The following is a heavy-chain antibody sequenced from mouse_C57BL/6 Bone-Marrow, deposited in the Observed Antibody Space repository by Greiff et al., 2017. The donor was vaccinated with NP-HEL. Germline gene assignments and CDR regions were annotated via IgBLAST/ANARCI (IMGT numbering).Heavy chain of an antibody. CDR1: GFTFSDYG. J-gene: IGHJ4*01. V-gene: IGHV5-15*01. Sequence: EVKLVESGGGLVQPGGSLKLSCAASGFTFSDYGMAWVRQAPRKGPEWVAFISNLAYSIYYADTVTGRFTISSENAKNTLYLEMSSLRSEDTAMYYCARQRYYYGSNYAMDYWGQGTSVTVSS. CDR2: ISNLAYSI. D-gene: IGHD1-1*01. CDR3: ARQRYYYGSNYAMDY.